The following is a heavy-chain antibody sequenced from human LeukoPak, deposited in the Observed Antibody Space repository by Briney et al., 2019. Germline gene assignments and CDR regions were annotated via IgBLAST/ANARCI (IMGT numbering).Heavy chain of an antibody. CDR1: GYTLTDFS. J-gene: IGHJ4*02. Sequence: ASVKVSCKVSGYTLTDFSMQWVRRAPGKGLEWMGGFAPEDDGTIYAQKFQGRITLTEDTSTDTAYMELSSLRPEDTAVYYCATDRWEPFDSWGQGTLVTVSS. CDR2: FAPEDDGT. V-gene: IGHV1-24*01. D-gene: IGHD1-26*01. CDR3: ATDRWEPFDS.